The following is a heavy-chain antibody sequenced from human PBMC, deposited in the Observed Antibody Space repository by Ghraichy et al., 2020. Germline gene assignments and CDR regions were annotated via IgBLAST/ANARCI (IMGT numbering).Heavy chain of an antibody. V-gene: IGHV3-53*01. D-gene: IGHD6-19*01. CDR1: GFTVSRTY. J-gene: IGHJ4*02. Sequence: GGSLRLSCAASGFTVSRTYMGWVRQAPDKGLEWVSLFYTTGTTYYADSVTGRFTFSRDSSKNTLYLQMDSLRAEDTAVYYCVPQWPPLLWGQGTLVTVSS. CDR3: VPQWPPLL. CDR2: FYTTGTT.